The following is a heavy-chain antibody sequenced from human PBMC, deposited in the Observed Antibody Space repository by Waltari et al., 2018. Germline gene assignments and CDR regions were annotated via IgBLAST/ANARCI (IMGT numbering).Heavy chain of an antibody. CDR3: ARPPTGYYGSGGKAGDY. CDR2: ISSSSSYI. V-gene: IGHV3-21*01. CDR1: GFTFSSYS. J-gene: IGHJ4*02. D-gene: IGHD3-10*01. Sequence: EVQLVESGGGLVKPGGSLRLSCAASGFTFSSYSMNWVRQAPGKGLEWVSSISSSSSYIYYADSVKGRFTISRDNAKNSLYLQMNSLRAEDTAVYYCARPPTGYYGSGGKAGDYWGQGTLVTVSS.